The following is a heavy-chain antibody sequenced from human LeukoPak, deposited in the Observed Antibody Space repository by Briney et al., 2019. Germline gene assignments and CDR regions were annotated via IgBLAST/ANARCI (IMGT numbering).Heavy chain of an antibody. V-gene: IGHV3-15*01. CDR1: GFTFSNAW. J-gene: IGHJ4*02. CDR2: IKSKTDGGTT. Sequence: GGSLRLSCAASGFTFSNAWMSWVRQAPGKGLEWVGRIKSKTDGGTTDYAAPVEGRFTISRDDSKNTLYLQMNSLKTEDTAVYYCTTEKGSYYGIDYWGQGTLVTVSS. CDR3: TTEKGSYYGIDY. D-gene: IGHD3-10*01.